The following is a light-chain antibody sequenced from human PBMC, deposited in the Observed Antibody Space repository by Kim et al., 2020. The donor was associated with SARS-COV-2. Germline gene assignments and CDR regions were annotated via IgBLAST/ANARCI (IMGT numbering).Light chain of an antibody. CDR2: RNN. J-gene: IGLJ3*02. Sequence: QSVLTQPPSASGTPGQRVTISCSGGNSNIGSNYVYWYQQLPGTAPKLLIYRNNQRPSGVPDRFSGSKSGTSASLAISGLRSEDEADYYCAAWDDSLSGPVFGGGTKVTVL. CDR1: NSNIGSNY. V-gene: IGLV1-47*01. CDR3: AAWDDSLSGPV.